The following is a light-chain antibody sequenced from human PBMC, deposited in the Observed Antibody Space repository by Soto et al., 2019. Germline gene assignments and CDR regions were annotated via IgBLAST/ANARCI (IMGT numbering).Light chain of an antibody. CDR1: KLGDKY. CDR2: QDS. J-gene: IGLJ1*01. Sequence: SYELTQPPSVSVSPGQTASITCSGDKLGDKYACWYQQKPGQSPVLVIYQDSKRPSGIPERFSGSNSGNTATLTISGTQAMDEADYYCQAWDSSTALVFGTGTKFTVL. CDR3: QAWDSSTALV. V-gene: IGLV3-1*01.